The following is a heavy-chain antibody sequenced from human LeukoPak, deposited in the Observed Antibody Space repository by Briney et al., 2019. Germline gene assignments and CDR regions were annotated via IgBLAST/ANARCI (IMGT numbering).Heavy chain of an antibody. Sequence: SETLSLTCTVSGGCISTYYWSWIRQPPGKGLEWIGYIYYSGSTNYNPSLKSRVTISVDTSKNQFSLKLSSVTGADTAVYYCARRSWHWYFDLWGRGTLVTVSS. CDR3: ARRSWHWYFDL. J-gene: IGHJ2*01. CDR2: IYYSGST. V-gene: IGHV4-59*08. CDR1: GGCISTYY.